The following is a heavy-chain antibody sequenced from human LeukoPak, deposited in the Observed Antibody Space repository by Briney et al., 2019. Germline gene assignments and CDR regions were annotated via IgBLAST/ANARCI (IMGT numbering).Heavy chain of an antibody. CDR2: ISGCGCRI. V-gene: IGHV3-23*01. D-gene: IGHD4/OR15-4a*01. J-gene: IGHJ4*02. CDR3: TREDSGGNSFDS. CDR1: GFTFSSYS. Sequence: GGSLRLSCAASGFTFSSYSMSWVRQAPGKGLEWVSIISGCGCRIDYADSVKGRFTISRDNSKDSVSLQMNSLRAEDTARYYCTREDSGGNSFDSWGQGAQVTVS.